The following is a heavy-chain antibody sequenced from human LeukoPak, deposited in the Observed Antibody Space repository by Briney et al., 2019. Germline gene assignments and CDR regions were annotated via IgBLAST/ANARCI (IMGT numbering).Heavy chain of an antibody. CDR2: IYYSGST. V-gene: IGHV4-39*07. D-gene: IGHD6-19*01. CDR1: GGSISSGSYY. J-gene: IGHJ4*02. Sequence: SETLSLTCTVSGGSISSGSYYWSWIRQPAGKGLEWIGSIYYSGSTYYNPSLKSRVTISVDTSKNQFSLKLSSVTAADTAVYYCEAYSSGWYVALDYWGQGTLVTVSS. CDR3: EAYSSGWYVALDY.